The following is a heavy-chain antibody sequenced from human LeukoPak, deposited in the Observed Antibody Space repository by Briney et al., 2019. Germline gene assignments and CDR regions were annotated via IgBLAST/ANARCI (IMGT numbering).Heavy chain of an antibody. CDR1: GYTFSGTGWY. D-gene: IGHD3-10*01. V-gene: IGHV1-2*02. CDR2: IYPNNGAT. CDR3: ARDGPAQMVDFDY. Sequence: ASVTVSFTASGYTFSGTGWYLYWLRQAPGQGVEWLGWIYPNNGATAYAQKFQGRVAMTRDTSITTAYMELSRLRPDDTAVYYCARDGPAQMVDFDYWGQGTLVTVSS. J-gene: IGHJ4*02.